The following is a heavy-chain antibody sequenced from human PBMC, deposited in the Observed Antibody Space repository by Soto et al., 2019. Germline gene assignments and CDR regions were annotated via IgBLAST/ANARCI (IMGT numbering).Heavy chain of an antibody. CDR2: IVVGNGDT. V-gene: IGHV1-58*01. Sequence: QMQLVQSGPEVKKPGTSVKVSCKASGFTFTSSAVQWVRQARGQGLEWMGWIVVGNGDTKYAQKFQQRVTFTRDISTSTAYMAVSSLRSEDTAVYYCAAERGYLWGQGTLVTVSS. CDR3: AAERGYL. J-gene: IGHJ5*02. CDR1: GFTFTSSA. D-gene: IGHD3-10*01.